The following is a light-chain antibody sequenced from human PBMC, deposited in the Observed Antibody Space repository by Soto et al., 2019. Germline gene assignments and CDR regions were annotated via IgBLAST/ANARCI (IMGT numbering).Light chain of an antibody. CDR3: GTWDSSLSAYV. Sequence: QSVLTQPPSVSAAPGQKATISCSGSSSNIGNNYVSRYQQLPGTAPKLLIYDNNKRPSGIPDRFSGSKSGTSATLGITGLQTGDEAGYYCGTWDSSLSAYVFGTGTKVTVL. V-gene: IGLV1-51*01. CDR1: SSNIGNNY. J-gene: IGLJ1*01. CDR2: DNN.